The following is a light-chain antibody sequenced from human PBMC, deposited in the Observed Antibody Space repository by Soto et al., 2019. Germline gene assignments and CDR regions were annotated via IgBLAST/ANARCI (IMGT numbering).Light chain of an antibody. Sequence: DIQMTQSPSPLSASVGDRVTITCRASQSIGSWLAWYQQKPGKAPKLLIYKASSLESGVPSRFSGSGSGTEFTLTISSLQPDDFATYYCQQYNSYSWTFGQGTKVDIK. CDR2: KAS. V-gene: IGKV1-5*03. CDR1: QSIGSW. CDR3: QQYNSYSWT. J-gene: IGKJ1*01.